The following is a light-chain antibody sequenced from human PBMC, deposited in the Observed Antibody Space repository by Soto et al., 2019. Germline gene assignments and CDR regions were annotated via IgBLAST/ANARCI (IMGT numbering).Light chain of an antibody. Sequence: QSALTQPASVSGSPGQSITISCTGTSSDVGGYNYVSWYQQHPGKAPKLMIYDVSNRPSGLSNRFSGSKSGNTASLTISGLQAEDEADYYCSSYTSSSTYYVFGTGTKV. J-gene: IGLJ1*01. CDR1: SSDVGGYNY. V-gene: IGLV2-14*01. CDR2: DVS. CDR3: SSYTSSSTYYV.